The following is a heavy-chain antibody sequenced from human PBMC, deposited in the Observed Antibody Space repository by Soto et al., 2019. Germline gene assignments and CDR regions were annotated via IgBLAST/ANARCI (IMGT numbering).Heavy chain of an antibody. J-gene: IGHJ4*02. Sequence: QVQLVESGGGVVQPGRSLRLSCAASGFTFSSYAMHWVRQAPGKGLEWVAVISYDGSNKYYADSVKGRFTISRDNSKNTLYLQMNSLRAEDTAVYYCGRKTYFDYWGQGTLVTVSS. CDR2: ISYDGSNK. V-gene: IGHV3-30-3*01. CDR1: GFTFSSYA. CDR3: GRKTYFDY.